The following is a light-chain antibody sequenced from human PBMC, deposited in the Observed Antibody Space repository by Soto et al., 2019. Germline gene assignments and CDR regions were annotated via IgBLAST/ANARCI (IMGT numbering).Light chain of an antibody. Sequence: QSVLTQPASVSGSPGQSITISCTGTSSDVGTYNLVSWYQQHPGKAPKLMIYEGSKRPSGVSNRFSGSKSGNTASLTISGLQAEDEADYDCCAYAGSSTWVFGGGTKVTV. CDR2: EGS. CDR3: CAYAGSSTWV. CDR1: SSDVGTYNL. V-gene: IGLV2-23*01. J-gene: IGLJ2*01.